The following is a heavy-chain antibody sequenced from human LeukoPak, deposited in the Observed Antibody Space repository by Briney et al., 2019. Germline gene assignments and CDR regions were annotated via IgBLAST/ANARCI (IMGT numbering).Heavy chain of an antibody. CDR3: ARKTPSDY. CDR1: GFTFSSDT. D-gene: IGHD6-6*01. Sequence: GGSLRLSCAASGFTFSSDTMNWVRLAPGRGLEWVSYISTSSGTTYYADSVKGRFTISRDNAKNSLYLQMNSLRAEDTAVYYCARKTPSDYWGQGTLVTVSS. V-gene: IGHV3-48*04. CDR2: ISTSSGTT. J-gene: IGHJ4*02.